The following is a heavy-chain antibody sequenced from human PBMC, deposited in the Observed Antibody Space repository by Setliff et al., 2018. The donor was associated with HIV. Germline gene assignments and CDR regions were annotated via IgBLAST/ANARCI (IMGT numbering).Heavy chain of an antibody. Sequence: SETLSLTCTVSGGSISSYYWSWIRQPAGKGLEWIGRIYTSGSTNYNPPLKSRVTISVDTSKKQFSLKLSSVTAADTAVYYCARQSVRGGYYYGSGSYYREYFQQWGQGTLVTVSS. CDR2: IYTSGST. CDR3: ARQSVRGGYYYGSGSYYREYFQQ. J-gene: IGHJ1*01. V-gene: IGHV4-4*07. CDR1: GGSISSYY. D-gene: IGHD3-10*01.